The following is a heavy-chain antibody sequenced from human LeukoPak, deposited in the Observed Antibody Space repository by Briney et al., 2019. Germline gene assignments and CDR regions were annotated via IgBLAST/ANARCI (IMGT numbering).Heavy chain of an antibody. CDR2: LYSDGTT. CDR3: ARRHLGYSEDS. Sequence: GGSLRLSCAVSGFAVNNRYMSWVRQAPGGGLEWVSVLYSDGTTYYADSVKGRFTISRDNSKNILYLQMNSLRVEDSAVYYCARRHLGYSEDSWGQGTQVTVSS. J-gene: IGHJ4*02. CDR1: GFAVNNRY. D-gene: IGHD3-22*01. V-gene: IGHV3-53*01.